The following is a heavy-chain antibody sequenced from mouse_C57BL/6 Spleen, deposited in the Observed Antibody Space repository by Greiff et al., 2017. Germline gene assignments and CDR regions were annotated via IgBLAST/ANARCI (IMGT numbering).Heavy chain of an antibody. Sequence: VQLVESGAELVKPGASVKISCKASGYAFSSYWMNWVKQRPGKGLEWIGQIYPGDGDTNYNGKFKGKATLTADKSSSTAYMQLSSLTSEDSAVYFCALRATEGVYFDYWGQGTTLTVSS. V-gene: IGHV1-80*01. CDR2: IYPGDGDT. CDR3: ALRATEGVYFDY. D-gene: IGHD3-1*01. J-gene: IGHJ2*01. CDR1: GYAFSSYW.